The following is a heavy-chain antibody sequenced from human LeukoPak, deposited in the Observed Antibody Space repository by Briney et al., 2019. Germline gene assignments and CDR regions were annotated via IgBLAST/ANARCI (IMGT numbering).Heavy chain of an antibody. Sequence: GESLQISCKGSGYSFTNYWIGWVRQMPGKGLEWMGIIYPGDSDTRYSPSFQGQVTISADKSISTAYLQWSSLKASDTAMYYRARHRSGYSIADFDYWGQGTLVTVSS. D-gene: IGHD3-22*01. CDR1: GYSFTNYW. CDR2: IYPGDSDT. V-gene: IGHV5-51*01. CDR3: ARHRSGYSIADFDY. J-gene: IGHJ4*02.